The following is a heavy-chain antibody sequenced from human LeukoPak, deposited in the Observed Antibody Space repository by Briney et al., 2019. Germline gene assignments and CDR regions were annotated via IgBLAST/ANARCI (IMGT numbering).Heavy chain of an antibody. CDR2: IYYSGST. V-gene: IGHV4-59*12. J-gene: IGHJ4*02. Sequence: PSDTLSLTCTVSGDSISSYYCRWIRPPPGKGLEWIGYIYYSGSTSYNPSLKSRVTISLDTSNNQFSLKLRSVTAADTAVYYCARDTMVRGLDYWGQGTLVTVSS. D-gene: IGHD3-10*01. CDR3: ARDTMVRGLDY. CDR1: GDSISSYY.